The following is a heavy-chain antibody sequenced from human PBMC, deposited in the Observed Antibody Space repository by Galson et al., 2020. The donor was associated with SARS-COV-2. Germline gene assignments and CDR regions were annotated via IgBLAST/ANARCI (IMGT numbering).Heavy chain of an antibody. CDR1: GYTFTSYG. CDR3: ARARFDDYDFWSGYRPFLPDAFDI. J-gene: IGHJ3*02. V-gene: IGHV1-18*04. D-gene: IGHD3-3*01. CDR2: ISAYNGNT. Sequence: ASVTVSRKASGYTFTSYGISWVRQAPGQGLEWMGWISAYNGNTNYAQKLQGRVTMTTDTSTSTAYMELRSLRSDDTAVYYCARARFDDYDFWSGYRPFLPDAFDIWGQGTMVTVSS.